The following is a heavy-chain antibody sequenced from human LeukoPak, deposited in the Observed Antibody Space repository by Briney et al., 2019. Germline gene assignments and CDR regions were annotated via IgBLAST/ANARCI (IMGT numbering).Heavy chain of an antibody. V-gene: IGHV5-51*01. CDR3: ARQRKHYYGSGSPYYGMDV. Sequence: GESLKISCKGSGYSFTSYWIGWVRQIPGKGLEWMGIIYPGDSDTRYSPSFQGQVTISADKSISTAYLQWSSLKASDTAMYYCARQRKHYYGSGSPYYGMDVWGKGTTVTVSS. CDR1: GYSFTSYW. J-gene: IGHJ6*04. D-gene: IGHD3-10*01. CDR2: IYPGDSDT.